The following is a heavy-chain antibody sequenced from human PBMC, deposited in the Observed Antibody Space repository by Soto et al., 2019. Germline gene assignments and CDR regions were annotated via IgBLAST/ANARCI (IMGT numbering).Heavy chain of an antibody. Sequence: QVQLVQSGAEVKKPGSSVKVSCKASGGTFSSYAISWVRQAPGQGLEWMGGIIPIFGTANYAQKFQGGVTITADKSTSTAYMELSSLRSEDTAVYYCARVLGYCSGGSCRGGSVDPWGQGTLVTVSS. D-gene: IGHD2-15*01. CDR1: GGTFSSYA. CDR2: IIPIFGTA. V-gene: IGHV1-69*06. J-gene: IGHJ5*02. CDR3: ARVLGYCSGGSCRGGSVDP.